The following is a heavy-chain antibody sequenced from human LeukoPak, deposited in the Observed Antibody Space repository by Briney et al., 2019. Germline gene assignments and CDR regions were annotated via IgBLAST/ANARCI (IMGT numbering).Heavy chain of an antibody. CDR1: GYTFTSYD. CDR2: MNPNSGNT. V-gene: IGHV1-8*01. D-gene: IGHD3-22*01. Sequence: ASVKVSCKASGYTFTSYDINWVRQATGQGLEWMGWMNPNSGNTGYAQKFQGRVTMTRNTSISTAYMELSSLRSEDTAVYYCARGAGRDIYDSSGYGDAFDIWGQGTMVTVSP. CDR3: ARGAGRDIYDSSGYGDAFDI. J-gene: IGHJ3*02.